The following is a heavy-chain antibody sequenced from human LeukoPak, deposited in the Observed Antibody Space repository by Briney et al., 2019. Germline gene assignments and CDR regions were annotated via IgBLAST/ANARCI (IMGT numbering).Heavy chain of an antibody. Sequence: GGSLRLSCAASGFMFSNYWMSWVRQTPGKGLEWVANIKTDGSEKFYVDSVKGRFTISRDNARNSLFLQMNGLRAEDTALYFCARGGAARRSGSFGDWGQGTLVTVSS. CDR2: IKTDGSEK. J-gene: IGHJ4*02. CDR3: ARGGAARRSGSFGD. V-gene: IGHV3-7*03. D-gene: IGHD3-10*01. CDR1: GFMFSNYW.